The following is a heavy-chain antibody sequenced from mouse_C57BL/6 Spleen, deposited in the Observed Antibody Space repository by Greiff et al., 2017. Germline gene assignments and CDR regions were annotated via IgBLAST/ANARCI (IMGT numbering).Heavy chain of an antibody. CDR3: ARSGNWDSWFAY. V-gene: IGHV1-18*01. Sequence: VHVKQSGPELVKPGASVKIPCKASGYTFTDYNMDWVKQSHGKSLEWIGDINPNNGGTIYNQKFKGKATLTVDKSSSTAYMELRSLTSEDTAVYYCARSGNWDSWFAYWGQGTLVTVSA. CDR2: INPNNGGT. CDR1: GYTFTDYN. D-gene: IGHD4-1*01. J-gene: IGHJ3*01.